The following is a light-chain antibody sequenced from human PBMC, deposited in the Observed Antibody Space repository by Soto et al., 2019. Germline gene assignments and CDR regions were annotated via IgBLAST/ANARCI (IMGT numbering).Light chain of an antibody. V-gene: IGLV2-8*01. CDR3: ITYAGSNKPA. CDR2: DVN. CDR1: SSDVGGYNY. Sequence: ALTQPPSASGSPGQSVAISCSGTSSDVGGYNYVSWYQQHPGKAPKLMIYDVNKRPSGVPDRFSGSKSGNTASLTVSGLQAEDEADYYCITYAGSNKPAFGGGTKLTVL. J-gene: IGLJ2*01.